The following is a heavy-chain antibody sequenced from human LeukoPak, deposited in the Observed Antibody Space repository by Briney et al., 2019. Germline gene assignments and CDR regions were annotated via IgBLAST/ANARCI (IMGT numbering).Heavy chain of an antibody. Sequence: GGSLRLSCAASGFTFSSYGMHWVRQAPGKGLEGVANIKQDGSEKYYVDSVKGRFTISRDNAKNSLYLQMNSLRAEDTAVYYCARDVMVRGSPPYYGMDVWGQGTTVTVSS. J-gene: IGHJ6*02. V-gene: IGHV3-7*01. CDR2: IKQDGSEK. CDR3: ARDVMVRGSPPYYGMDV. D-gene: IGHD3-10*01. CDR1: GFTFSSYG.